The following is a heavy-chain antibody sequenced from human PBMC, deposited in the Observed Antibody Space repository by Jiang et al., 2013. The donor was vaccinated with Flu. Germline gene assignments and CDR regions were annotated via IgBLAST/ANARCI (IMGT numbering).Heavy chain of an antibody. CDR1: GFTFSSYA. V-gene: IGHV3-23*01. D-gene: IGHD1-14*01. CDR2: ISGSGGST. J-gene: IGHJ3*02. CDR3: AKDRARTPRGEGGAFDI. Sequence: VQLLESGGGLVQPGGSLRLSCAASGFTFSSYAMSWVRQAPGKGLEWVSAISGSGGSTYCADSVKGRFTISRDNSKNTLYLQMNSLRAEDMAVYYCAKDRARTPRGEGGAFDIWGQGTMVTVSS.